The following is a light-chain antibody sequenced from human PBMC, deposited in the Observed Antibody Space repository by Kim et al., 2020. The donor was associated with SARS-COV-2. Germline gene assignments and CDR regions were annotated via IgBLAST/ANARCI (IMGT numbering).Light chain of an antibody. CDR2: RDN. CDR3: SAWDSSLNVWV. J-gene: IGLJ3*02. Sequence: RQTATLTSTGNNNNVGDQGAAWLQQHQGHPPKLLFYRDNNRPSGISERLSASRSGNTASLTITGLQVEDEGDYYCSAWDSSLNVWVFGGGTQLTVL. CDR1: NNNVGDQG. V-gene: IGLV10-54*01.